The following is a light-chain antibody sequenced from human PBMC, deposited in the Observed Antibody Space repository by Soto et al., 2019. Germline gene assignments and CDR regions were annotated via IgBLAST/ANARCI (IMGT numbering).Light chain of an antibody. CDR3: QQYGGSPLT. V-gene: IGKV3-20*01. Sequence: EIVLTQSPGTLSLSPGERATLSCRASQSVTSTYLAWYQQKPGQAPRLLIYGASNRATGIPDRFTGSGSGTDFTLTIRRLEPEDFAVYYCQQYGGSPLTFGGGTHVEIK. CDR1: QSVTSTY. CDR2: GAS. J-gene: IGKJ4*01.